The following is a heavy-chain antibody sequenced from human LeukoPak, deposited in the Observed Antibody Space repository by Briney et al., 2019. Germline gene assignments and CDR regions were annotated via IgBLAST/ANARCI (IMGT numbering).Heavy chain of an antibody. D-gene: IGHD3-3*01. V-gene: IGHV3-7*01. CDR3: AREGREWLWEDYYYYYGMDV. CDR2: IKQDGSEK. CDR1: GFTFSSYW. Sequence: GGSLRLSCAASGFTFSSYWMSWVRQAPGKGLEWVANIKQDGSEKYYVDSVKGRFTISRDNAKNSLYLQMNSLRAEDTAVYYCAREGREWLWEDYYYYYGMDVWGQGTTVTVSS. J-gene: IGHJ6*02.